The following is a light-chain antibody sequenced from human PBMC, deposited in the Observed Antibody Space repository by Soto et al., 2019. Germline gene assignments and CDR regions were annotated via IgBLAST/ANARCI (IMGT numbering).Light chain of an antibody. CDR1: QSVTTF. CDR2: DAS. J-gene: IGKJ4*01. V-gene: IGKV3-11*01. CDR3: QQRTNWPLT. Sequence: EIVLTQSPVTLSLSPGERATLSCRASQSVTTFLAWYQQKPGQAPRLLIYDASKRATGIPARFSGSGSGTDCTLTISSLEPEDFAVYYCQQRTNWPLTFGGGTKVEIK.